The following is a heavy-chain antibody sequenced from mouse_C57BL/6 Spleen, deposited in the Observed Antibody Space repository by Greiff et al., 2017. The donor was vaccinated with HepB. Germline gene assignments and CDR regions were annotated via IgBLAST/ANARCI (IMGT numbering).Heavy chain of an antibody. Sequence: EVQRVESGGDLVKPGGSLKLSCAASGFTFSSYGMSWVRQTPDKRLEWVATISSGGSYTYYPDSVKGRFTISRDNAKNTLYLQMSSLKSEDTAMYYCARHGVVGSSPYYFDYWGQSTTLTVSS. CDR1: GFTFSSYG. J-gene: IGHJ2*01. CDR3: ARHGVVGSSPYYFDY. V-gene: IGHV5-6*01. CDR2: ISSGGSYT. D-gene: IGHD1-1*01.